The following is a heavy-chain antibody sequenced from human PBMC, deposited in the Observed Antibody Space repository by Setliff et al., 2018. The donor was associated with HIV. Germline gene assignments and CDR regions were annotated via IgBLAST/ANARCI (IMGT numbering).Heavy chain of an antibody. J-gene: IGHJ3*01. CDR3: ARVQMAYAAFDV. CDR2: IYFTGSS. V-gene: IGHV4-61*01. Sequence: SETLSLTCSVSGYSIGSGYYWSWIRQPPGKGLEWIGSIYFTGSSDNNPSLKSRVTLSVDTSKHQFSLKLSSVTAADTAVYYCARVQMAYAAFDVWGQGTMVTVSS. CDR1: GYSIGSGYY. D-gene: IGHD4-17*01.